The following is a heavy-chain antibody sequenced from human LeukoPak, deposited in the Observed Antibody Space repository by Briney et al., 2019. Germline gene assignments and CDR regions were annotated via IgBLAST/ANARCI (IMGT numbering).Heavy chain of an antibody. CDR2: IYHSGST. CDR3: ARVEMATIHAFDI. J-gene: IGHJ3*02. CDR1: GGSISSGNW. V-gene: IGHV4-4*02. D-gene: IGHD5-24*01. Sequence: SETLSLTCAVSGGSISSGNWWSWVRQPPGKGLEWIGQIYHSGSTNYNPSLKSRVTISVDTSKNQFSLKLSSVTAADTAVYYCARVEMATIHAFDIWGQGTMVTVSS.